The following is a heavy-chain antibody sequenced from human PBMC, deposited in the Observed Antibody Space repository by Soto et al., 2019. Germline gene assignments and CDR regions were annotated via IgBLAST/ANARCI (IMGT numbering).Heavy chain of an antibody. CDR3: ARVVAQTDAFDV. V-gene: IGHV1-3*01. D-gene: IGHD2-15*01. CDR2: MNVGNGNR. J-gene: IGHJ3*01. CDR1: GYTFTDDT. Sequence: QVQLVQSGAEGRKPGASVRISCKASGYTFTDDTIHWVRQAPGQSLEWLGWMNVGNGNRKYSVKLQGRVTFSGDTSASTVHMELNSLRSEDTAVYYCARVVAQTDAFDVWGQGTMVTVSS.